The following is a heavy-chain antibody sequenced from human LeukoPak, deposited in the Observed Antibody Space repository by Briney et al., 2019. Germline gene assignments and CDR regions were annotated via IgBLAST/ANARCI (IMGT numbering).Heavy chain of an antibody. D-gene: IGHD7-27*01. V-gene: IGHV4-59*01. Sequence: WETLSLTCTVSGGSPSRDFWIWVRQPPPKGPAGVGYIYGTESTNFHPSLKRRVSLPGSTSNKQFVLTVNSVTASDTAGAYFARQGPLGVIWGQRTLVTVSS. J-gene: IGHJ4*02. CDR3: ARQGPLGVI. CDR2: IYGTEST. CDR1: GGSPSRDF.